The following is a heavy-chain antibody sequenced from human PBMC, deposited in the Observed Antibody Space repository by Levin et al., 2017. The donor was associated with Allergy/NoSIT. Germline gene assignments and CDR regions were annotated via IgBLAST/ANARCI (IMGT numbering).Heavy chain of an antibody. Sequence: GESLKISCKGSGYSFTSYWIGWVRQMPGKGLEWMGIIYPGDSDTRYSPSFQGQVTISADKSISTAYLQWSSLKASDTAMYYCATADLGMYSSSAVSYFDYWGQGTLVTVSS. CDR2: IYPGDSDT. CDR3: ATADLGMYSSSAVSYFDY. D-gene: IGHD6-6*01. J-gene: IGHJ4*02. CDR1: GYSFTSYW. V-gene: IGHV5-51*01.